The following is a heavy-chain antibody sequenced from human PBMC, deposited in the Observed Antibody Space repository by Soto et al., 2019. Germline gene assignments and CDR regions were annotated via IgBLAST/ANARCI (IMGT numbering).Heavy chain of an antibody. Sequence: GVSLRLSCAASGFTFSHQYTGCNRRAPGKGPERGAYLSSSGSTRYYTASVKGRFTISRDNVKNSVFLQMDSLRAEDTAVYYCARRLSIQRRASRALLYYPTLDVWGQGTTVTVSS. CDR3: ARRLSIQRRASRALLYYPTLDV. V-gene: IGHV3-11*01. D-gene: IGHD1-26*01. CDR2: LSSSGSTR. J-gene: IGHJ6*02. CDR1: GFTFSHQY.